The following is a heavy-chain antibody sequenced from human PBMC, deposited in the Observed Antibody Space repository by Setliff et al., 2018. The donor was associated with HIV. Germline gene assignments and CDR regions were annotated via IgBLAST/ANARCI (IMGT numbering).Heavy chain of an antibody. CDR3: ARGRNRNYVVYGMDV. D-gene: IGHD1-7*01. CDR2: ISGSGGST. V-gene: IGHV3-23*01. CDR1: GGSFSGYY. Sequence: ETLSLTCAVYGGSFSGYYWSWVRQAPGKGLEWVSGISGSGGSTYYADSVKGRFTISRDNSKNMLYLQMDSLRAEDTAVYYCARGRNRNYVVYGMDVWGQGTTVTVSS. J-gene: IGHJ6*02.